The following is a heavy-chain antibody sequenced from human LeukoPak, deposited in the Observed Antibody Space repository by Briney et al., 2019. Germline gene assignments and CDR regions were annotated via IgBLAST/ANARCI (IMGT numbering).Heavy chain of an antibody. D-gene: IGHD2-15*01. V-gene: IGHV1-24*01. CDR1: GYTLTELS. J-gene: IGHJ6*02. CDR3: ATPSPVVVAATHYYCMDV. CDR2: FDPEDGET. Sequence: ASVKVSCKVSGYTLTELSMHWVRQAPGKGLEWMGGFDPEDGETIYAQKFQGRVTMTEDTSTDTAYMELSSLRSEDTAVYYCATPSPVVVAATHYYCMDVWGQGTTVTVSS.